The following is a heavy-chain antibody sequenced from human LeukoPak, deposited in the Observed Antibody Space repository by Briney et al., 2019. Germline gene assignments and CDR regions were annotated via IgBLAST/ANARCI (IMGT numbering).Heavy chain of an antibody. CDR2: IISSGSTI. D-gene: IGHD2-2*01. CDR1: GFTFSSCA. V-gene: IGHV3-48*03. Sequence: GGSLRLSCAASGFTFSSCAMSWIRQAPGKGLEWVSYIISSGSTIYHADSVKGRFTISRDNAKNSLYLQMNSLRAEDTAVYYCASASCYGCGFDYWGQGTLVTVSS. J-gene: IGHJ4*02. CDR3: ASASCYGCGFDY.